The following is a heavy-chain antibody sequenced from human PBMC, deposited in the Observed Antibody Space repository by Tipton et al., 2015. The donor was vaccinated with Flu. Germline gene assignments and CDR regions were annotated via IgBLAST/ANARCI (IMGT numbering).Heavy chain of an antibody. D-gene: IGHD3-10*01. CDR2: VSGSGRDDSI. Sequence: SLRLSCATSGFNFNSNAMTWVRQAPGKGLEWISAVSGSGRDDSIYYVESGRGRFTISRDNSKNTLYVQMNSLRAEDTAVYYCAKEIEYYYDSVDYWGQGTLITVSS. V-gene: IGHV3-23*01. CDR3: AKEIEYYYDSVDY. J-gene: IGHJ4*02. CDR1: GFNFNSNA.